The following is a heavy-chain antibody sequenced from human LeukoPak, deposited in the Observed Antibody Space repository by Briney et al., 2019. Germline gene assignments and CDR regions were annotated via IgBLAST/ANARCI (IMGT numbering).Heavy chain of an antibody. CDR2: INHSGST. D-gene: IGHD3-3*01. CDR3: ARQAQLRYDFWSGYYPQNYYYGMDV. CDR1: GGSFSGYY. J-gene: IGHJ6*02. V-gene: IGHV4-34*01. Sequence: PSETLSLTCAVYGGSFSGYYWSWIRQPPGKGLEWIGEINHSGSTNYNPSLKSRVTISVDTSKNQFSLKLSSVTAADTAVYYCARQAQLRYDFWSGYYPQNYYYGMDVWGQGTTVTVSS.